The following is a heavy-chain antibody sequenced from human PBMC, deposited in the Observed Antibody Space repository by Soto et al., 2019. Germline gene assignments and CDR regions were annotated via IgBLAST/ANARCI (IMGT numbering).Heavy chain of an antibody. D-gene: IGHD5-18*01. CDR1: GYSFTNYW. Sequence: GESLKISCKGSGYSFTNYWIGWVRQMPGKGLEWMGIIFPGGSDTIYSPTFQGHITLSADKSVSTAFLQWNSLKASDTAVYYCARDFDGGYTYGPGDYWGQGALVTVSS. CDR3: ARDFDGGYTYGPGDY. V-gene: IGHV5-51*01. CDR2: IFPGGSDT. J-gene: IGHJ4*02.